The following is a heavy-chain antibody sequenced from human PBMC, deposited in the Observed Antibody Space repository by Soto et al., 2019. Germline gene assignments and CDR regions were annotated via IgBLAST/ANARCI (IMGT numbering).Heavy chain of an antibody. V-gene: IGHV4-30-2*01. CDR3: ASTDDYDFWSGTKFDY. Sequence: PSETLSLTCAVPGGSISSGGYSWSWIRQPPGKGLEWIGYIYHSGSTYYNPSLKSRVTISVDRSKNQFSLKLSSVTAADTAVYYCASTDDYDFWSGTKFDYWGQGTLVTVSS. D-gene: IGHD3-3*01. J-gene: IGHJ4*02. CDR2: IYHSGST. CDR1: GGSISSGGYS.